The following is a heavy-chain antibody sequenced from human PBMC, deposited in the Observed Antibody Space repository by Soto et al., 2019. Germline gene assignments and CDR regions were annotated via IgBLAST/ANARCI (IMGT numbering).Heavy chain of an antibody. CDR2: IYYSGHT. CDR3: ARRGNSSGIRWFAP. Sequence: QLQLQASGPGLVKPSETLSLTCTVSGGSLSSSSYYWGSIRQPPGKGREWIGSIYYSGHTYYNPSLKTPVTISVDPAKNQFSLVLSSLTAEATAVYYCARRGNSSGIRWFAPRGQGALVNVSS. V-gene: IGHV4-39*01. J-gene: IGHJ5*02. CDR1: GGSLSSSSYY. D-gene: IGHD3-22*01.